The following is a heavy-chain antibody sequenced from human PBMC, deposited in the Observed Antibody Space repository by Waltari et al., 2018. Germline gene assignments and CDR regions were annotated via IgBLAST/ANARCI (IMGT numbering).Heavy chain of an antibody. J-gene: IGHJ3*02. CDR1: GGSISSYY. CDR3: ARAPITMIVRGAFDI. CDR2: IYYSGST. V-gene: IGHV4-59*12. D-gene: IGHD3-22*01. Sequence: QVQLQESGPGLVKPSETLSLTCTVSGGSISSYYWSWIRQPPGKGLEWIGYIYYSGSTNYNPSLKSRVTISVDTSKNQFSLKLSSVTAADTAVYYCARAPITMIVRGAFDIWGQGTMVTVSS.